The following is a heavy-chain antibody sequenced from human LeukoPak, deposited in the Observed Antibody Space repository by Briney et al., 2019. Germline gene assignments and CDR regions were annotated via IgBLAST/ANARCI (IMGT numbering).Heavy chain of an antibody. CDR1: GGSISSSNYY. D-gene: IGHD4-17*01. J-gene: IGHJ4*02. V-gene: IGHV4-39*01. CDR3: ARLDYGDYSVDF. CDR2: IYYSGSA. Sequence: SETLSLTCTVSGGSISSSNYYWDWMRQPPGKGLEWIGSIYYSGSAYYSPSLKSRVTISVDTSKNQFSLKLSSVTAADAAVYYCARLDYGDYSVDFWGQGTLVTVSS.